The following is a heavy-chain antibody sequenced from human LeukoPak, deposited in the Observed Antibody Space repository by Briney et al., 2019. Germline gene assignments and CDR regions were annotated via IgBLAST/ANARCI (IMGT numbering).Heavy chain of an antibody. J-gene: IGHJ2*01. Sequence: PGGSLRLSCAASGFTFSSYGMSWVRQAPGKGLEWVSAISGSGGSTYYADSVKGRFTISRDNSKNTLYLQMNSLRAEDTAVYYCARGEPAKPWLETEDWYFHLWGRGTLVTVSS. V-gene: IGHV3-23*01. CDR1: GFTFSSYG. CDR2: ISGSGGST. CDR3: ARGEPAKPWLETEDWYFHL. D-gene: IGHD6-19*01.